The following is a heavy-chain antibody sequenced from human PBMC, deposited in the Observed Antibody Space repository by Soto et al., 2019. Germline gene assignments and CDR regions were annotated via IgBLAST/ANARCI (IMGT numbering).Heavy chain of an antibody. V-gene: IGHV6-1*01. J-gene: IGHJ6*02. CDR3: ARVGQSSSSRDYGMDV. CDR2: TYYRSKWYN. Sequence: SQTLSLTCAISGDSVSSNSAAWNWIRQSPSRGLEWLGRTYYRSKWYNDCAVSVKSRITINPDTSKNQFSLQLNSVTPEDTAVYYCARVGQSSSSRDYGMDVWGQGTTVTVSS. CDR1: GDSVSSNSAA. D-gene: IGHD6-6*01.